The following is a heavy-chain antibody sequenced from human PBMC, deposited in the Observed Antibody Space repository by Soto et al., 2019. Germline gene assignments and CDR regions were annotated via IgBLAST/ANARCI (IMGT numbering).Heavy chain of an antibody. CDR3: ARSRSYQLPPYYYGMDV. J-gene: IGHJ6*02. Sequence: GASVKVSCKASGYTFTSYGISWVRQAPGQGLEWMGWISAYNGNTNYAQKLQGRVTMTTDTSTSTAYMELRSLRSDDTAVYYCARSRSYQLPPYYYGMDVWGQGTTVTVSS. V-gene: IGHV1-18*04. CDR2: ISAYNGNT. D-gene: IGHD2-2*01. CDR1: GYTFTSYG.